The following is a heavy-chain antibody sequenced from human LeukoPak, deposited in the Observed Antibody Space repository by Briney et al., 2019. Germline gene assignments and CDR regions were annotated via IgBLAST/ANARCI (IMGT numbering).Heavy chain of an antibody. CDR2: IYNSGNT. CDR1: GGSISSGSYY. D-gene: IGHD3-22*01. V-gene: IGHV4-61*02. Sequence: SQTLSLTCTVSGGSISSGSYYWSWIRQPAGKGLEWIGRIYNSGNTNYNPSLKSRVTISLDTSKNQFSLKLSSVTAPDPPVYYCAGDGVYGRGYSYCNMVVWGKGPGVSVST. CDR3: AGDGVYGRGYSYCNMVV. J-gene: IGHJ6*04.